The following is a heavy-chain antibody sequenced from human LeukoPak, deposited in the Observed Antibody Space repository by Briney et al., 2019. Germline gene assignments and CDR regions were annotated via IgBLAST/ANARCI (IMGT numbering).Heavy chain of an antibody. CDR1: GFTVSSNY. Sequence: GGSLRLSCAASGFTVSSNYMSWVRQAPGKGLEWVSVIYSGGSTYYADSVKGRFTISRDNSKNTLYLQMNSLRAEDTAVYYCARDPPTIFGVAWGQGTLVTVSS. J-gene: IGHJ5*02. V-gene: IGHV3-53*01. CDR3: ARDPPTIFGVA. D-gene: IGHD3-3*01. CDR2: IYSGGST.